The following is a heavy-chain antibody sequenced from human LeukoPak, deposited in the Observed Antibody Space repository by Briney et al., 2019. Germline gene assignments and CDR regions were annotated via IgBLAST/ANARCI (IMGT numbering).Heavy chain of an antibody. CDR3: ARGPYGDYVHDGFDY. Sequence: PSETLSLTCAVYGGSFSGYYWSWIRQPPGKGLEWIGEINHSGSTNYNPSLKSRVTISVDTSKNQFSLKLSSVTAADTAVYYCARGPYGDYVHDGFDYWGQGTLVTVSS. V-gene: IGHV4-34*01. CDR2: INHSGST. D-gene: IGHD4-17*01. J-gene: IGHJ4*02. CDR1: GGSFSGYY.